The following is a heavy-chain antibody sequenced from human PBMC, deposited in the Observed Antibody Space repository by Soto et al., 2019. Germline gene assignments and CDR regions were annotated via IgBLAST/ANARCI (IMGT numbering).Heavy chain of an antibody. Sequence: QVQLVESGGGLVKPGGSLRLSCAASGFTFSDYYMSWIRQAPGKGLEWVSYISSNGSTIYYADSVKGRFTISRDNAKKAXXLEMNSLRAEDTAVYSCARGPSDYVWGCDPPHFDYWGQGTLVTVSS. CDR3: ARGPSDYVWGCDPPHFDY. J-gene: IGHJ4*02. D-gene: IGHD3-16*02. V-gene: IGHV3-11*01. CDR2: ISSNGSTI. CDR1: GFTFSDYY.